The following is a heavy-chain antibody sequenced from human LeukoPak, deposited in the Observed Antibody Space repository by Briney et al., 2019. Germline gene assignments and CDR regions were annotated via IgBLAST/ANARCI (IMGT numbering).Heavy chain of an antibody. CDR1: GFTFDDYA. CDR3: AKDRIAVAGGYFDL. D-gene: IGHD6-19*01. V-gene: IGHV3-9*01. Sequence: GGSLRLSCAASGFTFDDYAMHWVRQAPGKGLEWVSGISWNSGSIGYADSVKGRFTISRDNAKNSLYLQMNSLRAEDTALYYCAKDRIAVAGGYFDLWGRGTLVTVSS. CDR2: ISWNSGSI. J-gene: IGHJ2*01.